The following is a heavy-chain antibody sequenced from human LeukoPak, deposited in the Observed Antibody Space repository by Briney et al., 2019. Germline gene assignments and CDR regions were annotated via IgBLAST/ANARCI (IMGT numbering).Heavy chain of an antibody. Sequence: SETLSLTCAVYGGAFSGYYWSWIRQPPGKGLEWIGEINHSGSIDYNPSLKSRVTMSVDTSKNQFSLRLSSVTAADTAVYYCARKNITMIKGTLFDYWGQGILVTVSS. CDR3: ARKNITMIKGTLFDY. CDR2: INHSGSI. CDR1: GGAFSGYY. D-gene: IGHD3-22*01. V-gene: IGHV4-34*01. J-gene: IGHJ4*02.